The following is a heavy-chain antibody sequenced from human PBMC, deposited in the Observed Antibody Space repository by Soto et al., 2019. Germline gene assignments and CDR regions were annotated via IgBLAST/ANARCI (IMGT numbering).Heavy chain of an antibody. CDR3: ARLLWSRGDWFDP. J-gene: IGHJ5*02. CDR1: GGSISRYY. V-gene: IGHV4-59*08. D-gene: IGHD3-10*01. CDR2: IYYSGST. Sequence: PSETLSLTCTVSGGSISRYYWSWIRQPPGKGLEWIGYIYYSGSTNYNPSLKSRVTTSVDTSKNQFSLKLSSVTAADTAVYYCARLLWSRGDWFDPWGQGTLVTVSS.